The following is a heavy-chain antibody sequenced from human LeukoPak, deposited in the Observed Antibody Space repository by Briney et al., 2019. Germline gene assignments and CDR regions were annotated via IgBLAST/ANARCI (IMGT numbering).Heavy chain of an antibody. Sequence: SVKVSCKASGGTFSSYAISWVRQAPGQGLEWMGRIIPILGIANYAQKFQGRVTITADKSTSTTYMELSSLRSEDAAVYYCARGAPGRGAFDIWGQGTMVTVSS. CDR2: IIPILGIA. V-gene: IGHV1-69*04. CDR3: ARGAPGRGAFDI. J-gene: IGHJ3*02. CDR1: GGTFSSYA. D-gene: IGHD3-10*01.